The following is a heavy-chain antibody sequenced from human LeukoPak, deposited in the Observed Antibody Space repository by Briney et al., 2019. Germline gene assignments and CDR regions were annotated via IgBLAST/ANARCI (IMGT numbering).Heavy chain of an antibody. CDR3: ARVDLPYYYDSSGYYGAYFDY. V-gene: IGHV1-2*02. CDR1: GYTFTGYY. CDR2: INPNSGGT. J-gene: IGHJ4*02. Sequence: ASGKVSCKASGYTFTGYYMHWVRQAPGQGLEWMGWINPNSGGTNYAQKFQGRVTMTRDTSISTAYMELSRLRSDDTAVYYCARVDLPYYYDSSGYYGAYFDYWGQGTLVTVSS. D-gene: IGHD3-22*01.